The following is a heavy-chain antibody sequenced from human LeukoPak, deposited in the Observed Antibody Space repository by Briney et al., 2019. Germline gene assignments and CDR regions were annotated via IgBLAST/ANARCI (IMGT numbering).Heavy chain of an antibody. V-gene: IGHV3-30*18. D-gene: IGHD6-19*01. CDR3: AKGPETGWYEYFQH. Sequence: PGGSLRLSCAASGFIFSSYGMHWVRQAPGKGLEWVAVISYDGSHKYYADSVKGRFTISRDNSKNTLYLQMNSLRAEDTAVYYCAKGPETGWYEYFQHWGQGTLVTVSS. CDR1: GFIFSSYG. J-gene: IGHJ1*01. CDR2: ISYDGSHK.